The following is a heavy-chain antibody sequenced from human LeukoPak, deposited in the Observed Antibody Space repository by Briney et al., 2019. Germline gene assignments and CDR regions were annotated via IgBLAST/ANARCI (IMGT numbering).Heavy chain of an antibody. V-gene: IGHV3-21*01. CDR3: TRVLVGELSY. CDR2: ISSSSSYI. D-gene: IGHD3-10*01. Sequence: GASQTLLCALSGLSFSSYSMRWVRLARGGGRGWVISISSSSSYIYYADSVKGRFTISRDNAKNTLYLQMNSLRAEDTAVYYCTRVLVGELSYWGQGTLVTVSS. J-gene: IGHJ4*02. CDR1: GLSFSSYS.